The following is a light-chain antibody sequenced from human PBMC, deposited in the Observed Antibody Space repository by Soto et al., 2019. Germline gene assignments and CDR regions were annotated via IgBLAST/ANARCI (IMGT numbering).Light chain of an antibody. Sequence: EIVMTQSPATLSLSPWERATLSCRASQSASRYLAWYQQKPGQAPRLLIYDASNRATGIPARFSGSGSGTDFTLTISSLEPEDFSVYYCQQRYNWPITFGQGTRLEIK. V-gene: IGKV3-11*01. CDR1: QSASRY. CDR2: DAS. CDR3: QQRYNWPIT. J-gene: IGKJ5*01.